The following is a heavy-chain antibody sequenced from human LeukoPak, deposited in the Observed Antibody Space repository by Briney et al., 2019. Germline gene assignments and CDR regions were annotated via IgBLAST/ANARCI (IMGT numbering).Heavy chain of an antibody. V-gene: IGHV4-59*01. CDR3: ARVMGSWYGGFDY. J-gene: IGHJ4*02. CDR1: GGSISSYY. D-gene: IGHD6-13*01. Sequence: PSETLSLTCTVSGGSISSYYWSWIRQPPGKGLEWIGYIYYSGSTNYNPSLKSRVTISVDTSTNQFSLKRSSVTSADTAVYYCARVMGSWYGGFDYWGQGTLVTVSS. CDR2: IYYSGST.